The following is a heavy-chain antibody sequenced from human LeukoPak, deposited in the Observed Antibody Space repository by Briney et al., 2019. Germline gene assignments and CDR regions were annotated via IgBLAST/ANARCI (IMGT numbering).Heavy chain of an antibody. D-gene: IGHD3-10*01. CDR3: ARDLVLLYAGALDAFDI. CDR1: GYTFTGYY. J-gene: IGHJ3*02. V-gene: IGHV1-2*02. CDR2: INPNSGGT. Sequence: ASVKVSCKASGYTFTGYYMHWVRQAPGQGLEWMGWINPNSGGTNYAQKFQDRVTMTRDTSISTAYMELSRLRSDDTAVYYCARDLVLLYAGALDAFDIWGQGTMVTVSS.